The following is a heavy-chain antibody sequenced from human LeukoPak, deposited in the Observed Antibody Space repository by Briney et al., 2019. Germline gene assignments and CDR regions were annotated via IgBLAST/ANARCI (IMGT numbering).Heavy chain of an antibody. Sequence: SVKVSCKASGGTFSSYAISWVRQAPGQGLEWMGGIIPIFGTANYAQKFQGRVTITADKSTSTAYMELSSLRSEDTAVYYCARGACYSGGSCYSTDFYYWGQGTLVTVSS. CDR3: ARGACYSGGSCYSTDFYY. V-gene: IGHV1-69*06. J-gene: IGHJ4*02. D-gene: IGHD2-15*01. CDR2: IIPIFGTA. CDR1: GGTFSSYA.